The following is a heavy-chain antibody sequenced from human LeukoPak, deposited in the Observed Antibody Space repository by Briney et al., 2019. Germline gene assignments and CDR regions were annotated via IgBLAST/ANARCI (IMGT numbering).Heavy chain of an antibody. Sequence: PGGSLRLSCAASGFTFSSYWMSWVRQAPGKGLEWVSYISSSGTTIYYADSVKGRFTISRDNTKNSLYLQMNSLRAEDTAVYYCARARWLRTPFDSWGQGTLVTVSS. D-gene: IGHD5-24*01. V-gene: IGHV3-48*04. CDR3: ARARWLRTPFDS. CDR2: ISSSGTTI. CDR1: GFTFSSYW. J-gene: IGHJ4*02.